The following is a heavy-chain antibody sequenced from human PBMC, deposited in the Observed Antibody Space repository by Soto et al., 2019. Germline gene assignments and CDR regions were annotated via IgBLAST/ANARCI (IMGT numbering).Heavy chain of an antibody. Sequence: PGGSLRLSCEASGFTFRSYGMQWVRQAPGKGLEWVANIWYDGSQKYYADSVKGRFTISRDNSKDTMYLQMNTLRAEDTAVYYCVRDPFYNSGSYYTSPPFDHWGPGTLVTVSS. J-gene: IGHJ4*02. V-gene: IGHV3-33*01. CDR3: VRDPFYNSGSYYTSPPFDH. D-gene: IGHD3-10*01. CDR1: GFTFRSYG. CDR2: IWYDGSQK.